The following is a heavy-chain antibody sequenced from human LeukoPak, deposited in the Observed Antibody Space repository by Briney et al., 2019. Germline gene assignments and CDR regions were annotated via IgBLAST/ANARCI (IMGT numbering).Heavy chain of an antibody. D-gene: IGHD3-22*01. J-gene: IGHJ4*02. CDR1: GGSISSGGYS. CDR2: IYHSGST. V-gene: IGHV4-30-2*01. CDR3: VRATYYYDSSGYRTFDY. Sequence: SETLSLTCAVPGGSISSGGYSWSWIRQPPGKGLEWIGYIYHSGSTYYNPSLKSRVTISVDRSKNQFSLKLSSVTAADTAVYYCVRATYYYDSSGYRTFDYWGQGTLVTVSS.